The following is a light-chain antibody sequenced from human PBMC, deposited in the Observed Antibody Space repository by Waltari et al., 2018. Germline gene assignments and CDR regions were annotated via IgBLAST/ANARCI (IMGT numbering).Light chain of an antibody. CDR3: CSFAGSVYIWV. CDR2: DVS. Sequence: QSALTQPRSVSGSPGQSVTISCTRTSSDVGGYNYVSLYQHHPGKAPKLMIYDVSKRPSGVPDRFSGSKSGNTASLTISGLQTEDEADYFCCSFAGSVYIWVFGGGTKLTVL. J-gene: IGLJ3*02. CDR1: SSDVGGYNY. V-gene: IGLV2-11*01.